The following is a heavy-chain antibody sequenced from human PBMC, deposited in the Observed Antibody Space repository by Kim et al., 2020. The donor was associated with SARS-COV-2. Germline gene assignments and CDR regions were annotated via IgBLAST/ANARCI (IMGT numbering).Heavy chain of an antibody. V-gene: IGHV3-53*01. Sequence: GGSLRLSCAASGLTVTNNYVSWVRQAPGKGLDWVSIIYRDGSTYYADSVRGRFTISRDDSQNTLYLQMNSLRAEDTALYYCSGAIWGANFDYWGQGTLVTVSS. J-gene: IGHJ4*02. CDR2: IYRDGST. CDR3: SGAIWGANFDY. CDR1: GLTVTNNY. D-gene: IGHD2-8*01.